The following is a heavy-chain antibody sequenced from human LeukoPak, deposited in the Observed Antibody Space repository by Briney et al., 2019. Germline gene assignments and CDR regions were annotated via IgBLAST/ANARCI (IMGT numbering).Heavy chain of an antibody. V-gene: IGHV1-3*01. D-gene: IGHD2-2*01. Sequence: ASVKVSCKASGYTFTSYAMHWVRQAPGQRLEWMGWFNAGNGNTKYSQKFQGRVTITRDTSASTAYMELSSLRSEDTAVYYCARGEGVPAATETLDYWGQGTLVTVSS. CDR2: FNAGNGNT. CDR3: ARGEGVPAATETLDY. J-gene: IGHJ4*02. CDR1: GYTFTSYA.